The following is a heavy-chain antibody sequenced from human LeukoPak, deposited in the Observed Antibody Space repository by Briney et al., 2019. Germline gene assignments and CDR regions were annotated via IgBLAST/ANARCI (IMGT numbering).Heavy chain of an antibody. CDR2: IIPIFGTA. V-gene: IGHV1-69*13. D-gene: IGHD3-10*01. CDR1: GGTFSSYA. Sequence: ASVKVSCKASGGTFSSYAISWVRQAPGQGLEWMGGIIPIFGTANYAQKFQGRVTITADESTSTAYVELSSLRSEDTAVYYCARDRVPPYYYYYGMDVWGQGTTVTVSS. CDR3: ARDRVPPYYYYYGMDV. J-gene: IGHJ6*02.